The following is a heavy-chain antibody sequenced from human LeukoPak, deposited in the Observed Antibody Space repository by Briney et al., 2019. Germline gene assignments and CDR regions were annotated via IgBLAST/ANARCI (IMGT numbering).Heavy chain of an antibody. D-gene: IGHD6-13*01. V-gene: IGHV4-39*07. CDR1: GFSLTSTDYY. Sequence: KPSETLSLTCSVSGFSLTSTDYYWAWLRQPPGRGLEWVGTIFNSGTTYYNTSLKSRLTISLDTSQNQFSLKLASVTAADTAIYYCAREFSSIGNYYYYMDVWGQGTTVTVSS. CDR2: IFNSGTT. CDR3: AREFSSIGNYYYYMDV. J-gene: IGHJ6*03.